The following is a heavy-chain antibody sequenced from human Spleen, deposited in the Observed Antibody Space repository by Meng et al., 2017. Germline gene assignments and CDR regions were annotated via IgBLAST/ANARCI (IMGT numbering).Heavy chain of an antibody. V-gene: IGHV3-23*01. CDR2: ISASGGST. CDR3: ARVKYYYDSSGYFDAFNM. CDR1: GFTFSSYA. J-gene: IGHJ3*02. Sequence: GESLKISCAASGFTFSSYAMTWVRQAPGKGLEWVSTISASGGSTKYADSMKGRFTISRDNSKNILYLQMNSLRAEDTAVYYCARVKYYYDSSGYFDAFNMWAQGTMVTFSS. D-gene: IGHD3-22*01.